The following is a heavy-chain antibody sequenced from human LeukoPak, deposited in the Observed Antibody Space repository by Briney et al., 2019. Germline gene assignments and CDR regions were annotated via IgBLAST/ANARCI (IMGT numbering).Heavy chain of an antibody. CDR1: GYTFTSYG. V-gene: IGHV1-18*01. CDR3: ARVRNYYDSSGYEYASLDY. Sequence: GASVKVSCKASGYTFTSYGISWVRQAPGQGLEWMGWISAYNGNTNYAQKLQGRVTMTTDTSTSTAYMEPRSLRSDDTAVYYCARVRNYYDSSGYEYASLDYWGQGTLVTVSS. J-gene: IGHJ4*02. D-gene: IGHD3-22*01. CDR2: ISAYNGNT.